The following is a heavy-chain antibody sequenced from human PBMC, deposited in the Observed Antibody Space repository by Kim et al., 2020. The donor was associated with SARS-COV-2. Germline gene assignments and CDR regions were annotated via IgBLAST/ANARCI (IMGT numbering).Heavy chain of an antibody. CDR2: ISGSGATT. V-gene: IGHV3-23*01. D-gene: IGHD6-13*01. Sequence: GGSLRLSCAASGFTFSNYGMSWVRQAPGKGLEWVSGISGSGATTTYADSVKGRFTVSRDNSKNTLYLQMSSLRAEDTAIYYCANPRQPDYWGPGTLVTVSS. J-gene: IGHJ4*02. CDR1: GFTFSNYG. CDR3: ANPRQPDY.